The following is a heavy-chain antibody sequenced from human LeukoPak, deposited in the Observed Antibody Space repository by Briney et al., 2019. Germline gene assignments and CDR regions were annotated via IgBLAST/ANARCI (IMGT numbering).Heavy chain of an antibody. J-gene: IGHJ3*02. V-gene: IGHV4-59*01. CDR1: DGSISNYF. CDR2: VHYSEPT. CDR3: ARDRRRDLLHAFDI. Sequence: PSETLSLTCTVSDGSISNYFWSWIRQPPGKGLEWIAYVHYSEPTNYNPSLRSRVTISLDTSKNQFSLKLRSVTAADTAVYYCARDRRRDLLHAFDIWSQGTMITVSS. D-gene: IGHD1-26*01.